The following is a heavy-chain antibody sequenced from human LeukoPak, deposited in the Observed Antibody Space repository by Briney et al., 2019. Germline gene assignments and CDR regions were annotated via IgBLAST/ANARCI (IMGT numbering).Heavy chain of an antibody. D-gene: IGHD2-15*01. Sequence: GGSLRLSCAASGFDFSSNWMHWVRHAPGQGLVWVSRIKGDGISTNYADSVKGRFTISRDIAKNTLYLQMNSLRAEDTGVYYCAKDHYCSIGYWGRGTLVTVSS. J-gene: IGHJ4*02. CDR1: GFDFSSNW. CDR3: AKDHYCSIGY. V-gene: IGHV3-74*01. CDR2: IKGDGIST.